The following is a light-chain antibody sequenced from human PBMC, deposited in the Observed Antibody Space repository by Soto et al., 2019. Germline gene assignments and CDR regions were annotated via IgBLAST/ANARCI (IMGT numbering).Light chain of an antibody. Sequence: EIVLTQSPGTLSLSPGERATFSCRASQSVSNSSLAWYHQKPGQAPRLLLFAASRRATGIPDTFSGSGSGTDFTLTISRLEPEDFAVYYCQQRNNWPLTFGGGTKVEIK. CDR2: AAS. J-gene: IGKJ4*01. CDR3: QQRNNWPLT. V-gene: IGKV3D-20*02. CDR1: QSVSNSS.